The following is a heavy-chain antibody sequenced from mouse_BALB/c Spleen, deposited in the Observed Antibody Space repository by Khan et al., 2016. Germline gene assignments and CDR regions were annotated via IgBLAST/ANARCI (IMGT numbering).Heavy chain of an antibody. CDR2: ISSGSSAI. Sequence: EVELVESGGGLVQPGGSRKLSCAASGFTFSSFGMHWVRQAPEKGLEWVAFISSGSSAIYYADTVKGRFTISRDNPKNTLFLQMTSLRSEETAMNYCGRGDYWGQGTTLTVSS. V-gene: IGHV5-17*02. CDR3: GRGDY. J-gene: IGHJ2*01. CDR1: GFTFSSFG.